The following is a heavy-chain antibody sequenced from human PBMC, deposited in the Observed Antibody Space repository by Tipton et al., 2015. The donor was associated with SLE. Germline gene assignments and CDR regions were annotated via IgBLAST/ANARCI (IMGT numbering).Heavy chain of an antibody. D-gene: IGHD2-2*01. CDR2: ISSSSSTI. CDR1: GFTFSTYS. Sequence: SLRLSCAASGFTFSTYSMNWVRQAPGKGLEWVSYISSSSSTIYYADSVKGRFTISRDNAKNSLYLQMNSLRAEDTAVYYCARDPDIVVVPAAMGDYYYGMDVWGQGATVTVSS. J-gene: IGHJ6*02. CDR3: ARDPDIVVVPAAMGDYYYGMDV. V-gene: IGHV3-48*01.